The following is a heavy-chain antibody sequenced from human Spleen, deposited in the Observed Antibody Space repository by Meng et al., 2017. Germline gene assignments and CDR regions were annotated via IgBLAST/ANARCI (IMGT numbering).Heavy chain of an antibody. CDR2: INHSGST. D-gene: IGHD4-11*01. CDR3: ARGPTTMAHDFDY. Sequence: QVQLQQWGAGLLKPSETLSLTCAVYGGSLSGYYCSWIRQPPGKGLEWIGEINHSGSTNYNPSLESRATISVDTSQNNLSLKLSSVTAADSAVYYCARGPTTMAHDFDYWGQGTLVTVSS. V-gene: IGHV4-34*01. J-gene: IGHJ4*02. CDR1: GGSLSGYY.